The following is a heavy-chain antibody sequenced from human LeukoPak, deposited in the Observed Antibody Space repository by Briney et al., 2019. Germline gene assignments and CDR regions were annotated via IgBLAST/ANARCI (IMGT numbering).Heavy chain of an antibody. CDR1: GFTFFTYA. CDR2: ISYDGGHK. CDR3: AKGVTEHIVVPQFDH. J-gene: IGHJ4*02. D-gene: IGHD5-12*01. V-gene: IGHV3-30*04. Sequence: GRSLRLSCAASGFTFFTYAMHWVRQAPGKGLEWVAVISYDGGHKCYADSVKGRITISRDNSRETVYLEMNSLRLEDTAVSYFAKGVTEHIVVPQFDHWGQESLVTVSS.